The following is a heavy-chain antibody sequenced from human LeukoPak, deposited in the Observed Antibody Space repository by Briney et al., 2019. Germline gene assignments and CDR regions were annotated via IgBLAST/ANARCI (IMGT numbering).Heavy chain of an antibody. CDR1: GYTFTGYY. CDR2: INPNSGGT. CDR3: ARASRYCSSTSCLYYFDY. V-gene: IGHV1-2*02. D-gene: IGHD2-2*01. J-gene: IGHJ4*02. Sequence: ASVKVSCKASGYTFTGYYMHWVRQAPGQGLEWMGWINPNSGGTNYAQKFQGRVTMTRDTSISTAYMELSRLRSDDTAVYYCARASRYCSSTSCLYYFDYWDQGTLVTVSS.